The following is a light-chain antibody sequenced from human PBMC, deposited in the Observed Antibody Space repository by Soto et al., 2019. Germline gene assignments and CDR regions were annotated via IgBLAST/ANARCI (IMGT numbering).Light chain of an antibody. CDR3: LQDSTYPLT. Sequence: AIQMTQSPSSLSASVGDRVTITCRASQGIGKDLGWYQQKPGKAPKLLIYAASSLQSGVPSKFSGSGSGTDFTLTISSLQPDDSATYYCLQDSTYPLTFGGGTKVEVK. V-gene: IGKV1-6*01. CDR1: QGIGKD. CDR2: AAS. J-gene: IGKJ4*01.